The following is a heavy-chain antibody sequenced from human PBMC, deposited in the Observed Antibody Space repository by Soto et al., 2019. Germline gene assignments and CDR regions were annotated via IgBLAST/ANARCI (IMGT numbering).Heavy chain of an antibody. CDR1: GGSINNHF. D-gene: IGHD1-26*01. Sequence: QLLLQESGPGLVRPSETLSLTCKVSGGSINNHFCHWLRQPAGKGLEWIGHIHSNGKTIYNPSLEGRVTLSVDTAQSQFSLRLTSVTAADTALYYCAVSTYTLFDSWGQGTLVTVSS. CDR2: IHSNGKT. CDR3: AVSTYTLFDS. J-gene: IGHJ4*02. V-gene: IGHV4-4*07.